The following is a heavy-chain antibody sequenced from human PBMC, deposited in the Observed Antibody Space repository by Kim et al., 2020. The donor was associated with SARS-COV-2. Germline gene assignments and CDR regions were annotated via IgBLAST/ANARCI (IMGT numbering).Heavy chain of an antibody. V-gene: IGHV4-59*01. Sequence: SETLSLTCSVSGVSISDYYWTWIRQTPGKGLEWIGYIFNSGTTNYNPSLRSRVSMSRDTSKNQFSLNLRSVTAADTALYYCTRDRWLDIWGQGTLVTVSS. J-gene: IGHJ5*02. CDR1: GVSISDYY. CDR2: IFNSGTT. CDR3: TRDRWLDI.